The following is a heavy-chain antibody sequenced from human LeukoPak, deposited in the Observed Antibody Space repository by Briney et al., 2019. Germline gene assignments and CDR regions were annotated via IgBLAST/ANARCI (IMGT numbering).Heavy chain of an antibody. CDR2: ISYDGSNK. V-gene: IGHV3-30*04. D-gene: IGHD4-17*01. CDR1: GFTFSSYA. J-gene: IGHJ4*02. Sequence: PGGSLRLSCAASGFTFSSYAMHWVRQAPGKGLEWVAVISYDGSNKYYADSVKGRFTISRDDSKSIAYLQMNSLKTEDTAVYYCTRGDYALKYYFDYWGQGTLVTVSS. CDR3: TRGDYALKYYFDY.